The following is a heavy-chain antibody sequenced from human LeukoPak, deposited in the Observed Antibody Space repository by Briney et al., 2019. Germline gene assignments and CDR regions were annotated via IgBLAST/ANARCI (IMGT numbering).Heavy chain of an antibody. CDR2: LYSGGST. V-gene: IGHV3-53*01. D-gene: IGHD6-19*01. CDR1: GFLVSSSY. J-gene: IGHJ4*02. CDR3: ARDPSGNLHFDY. Sequence: GGALRLSCAASGFLVSSSYMNSVRQAPGKGLEWVSVLYSGGSTFYADSVTGRCTISRDTSKNTLYLNMNSLRADDTAVYYCARDPSGNLHFDYWGQGTLVTVSS.